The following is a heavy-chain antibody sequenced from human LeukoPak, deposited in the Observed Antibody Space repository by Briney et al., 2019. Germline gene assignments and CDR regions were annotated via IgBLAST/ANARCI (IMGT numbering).Heavy chain of an antibody. J-gene: IGHJ6*04. CDR1: GGPFSGYY. CDR2: INHSGST. V-gene: IGHV4-34*01. Sequence: SETLSLTCAVYGGPFSGYYWSWIRQPPGKGLEWIGEINHSGSTNYNPSLKSRVTISVDTSKNQFSLKLSSVTAADTAVYYCARGHRYYGMGVWGKGTTVTVSS. CDR3: ARGHRYYGMGV.